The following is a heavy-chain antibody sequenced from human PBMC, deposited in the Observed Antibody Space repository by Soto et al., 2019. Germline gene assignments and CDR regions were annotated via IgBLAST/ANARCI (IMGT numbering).Heavy chain of an antibody. Sequence: ASVKVSCKASGYTFTSYAMHWVRQAPGQRLEWMGWINAGNGNTKYSQKFQGRVTITRDTSASTAYMELSSLRSEDTAVYYCARVKDYGDYVVAFDIWGQGTMVTVSS. CDR3: ARVKDYGDYVVAFDI. V-gene: IGHV1-3*01. CDR2: INAGNGNT. J-gene: IGHJ3*02. D-gene: IGHD4-17*01. CDR1: GYTFTSYA.